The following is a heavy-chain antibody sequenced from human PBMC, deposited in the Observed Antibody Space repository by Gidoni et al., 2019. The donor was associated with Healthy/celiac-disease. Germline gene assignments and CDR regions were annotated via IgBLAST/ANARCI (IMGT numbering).Heavy chain of an antibody. J-gene: IGHJ6*02. V-gene: IGHV1-69*01. CDR3: ARDRAPYYYDSSGHYYYYGMDV. CDR2: IIPIFGTA. Sequence: QVQLVQSGAEVKTPGSSVKVSCKASGGTFSSYAISWVRQAPGHGLAWMGGIIPIFGTAKYAQKFQGRVTITADESTSTAYRELRSLRSEDTAVYYCARDRAPYYYDSSGHYYYYGMDVWGQGTTVTVSS. CDR1: GGTFSSYA. D-gene: IGHD3-22*01.